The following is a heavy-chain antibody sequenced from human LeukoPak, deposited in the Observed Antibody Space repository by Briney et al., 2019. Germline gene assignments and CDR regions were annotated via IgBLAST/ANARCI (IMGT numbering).Heavy chain of an antibody. J-gene: IGHJ5*02. CDR1: GFTFSSYW. CDR2: IKQDGSEK. Sequence: GGSLRLSCAASGFTFSSYWMSWVRQAPGKGLEWVANIKQDGSEKYYVDSVKGRFTISRDNAKNSLYLQMNSLRAEDTAVYYCARGKVAAATWFDPWGQGTLVTVSS. CDR3: ARGKVAAATWFDP. D-gene: IGHD6-13*01. V-gene: IGHV3-7*03.